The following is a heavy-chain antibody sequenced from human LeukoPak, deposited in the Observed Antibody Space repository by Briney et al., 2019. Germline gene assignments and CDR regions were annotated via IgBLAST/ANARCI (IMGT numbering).Heavy chain of an antibody. CDR1: GFPFTNYS. V-gene: IGHV3-20*04. J-gene: IGHJ4*02. Sequence: PGGSLRLSCAASGFPFTNYSMNWVRQAPGKGLEWVSGINWNGGSTGYADSVKGRFTISRDNAKNSLYLQMNSLRAEDTALYYCARGTRAPRKYYYDSSSGYYFDYWGQGTLVTVSS. CDR2: INWNGGST. CDR3: ARGTRAPRKYYYDSSSGYYFDY. D-gene: IGHD3-22*01.